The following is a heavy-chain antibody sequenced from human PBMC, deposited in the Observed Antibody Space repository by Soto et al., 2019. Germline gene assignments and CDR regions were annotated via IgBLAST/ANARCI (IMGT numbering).Heavy chain of an antibody. V-gene: IGHV1-69*13. CDR1: GGTFSSYA. D-gene: IGHD2-15*01. Sequence: SVKVSCKASGGTFSSYAISWVRQAPGQGLEWMGGIIPIFGTANCAQKFQGRVTITADESTSTAYMELSSLRSEDTAVYYCARKGADSYCSGGSCYSWVYYYGMDVWGQGTTVTVSS. J-gene: IGHJ6*02. CDR3: ARKGADSYCSGGSCYSWVYYYGMDV. CDR2: IIPIFGTA.